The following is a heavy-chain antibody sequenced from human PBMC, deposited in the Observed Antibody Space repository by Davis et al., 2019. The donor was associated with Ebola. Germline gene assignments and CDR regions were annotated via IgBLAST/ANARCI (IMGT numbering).Heavy chain of an antibody. CDR1: GGSISGYY. Sequence: SETLSLTCTVSGGSISGYYWNWIRQPPGKGLEWIGEINHSGSTNYNPSLKSRVTISVDTSKNQFSLKLSSVTAADTAVYYCARVITDYGAKYFDYWGQGTLVTVSS. J-gene: IGHJ4*02. CDR2: INHSGST. D-gene: IGHD4-17*01. CDR3: ARVITDYGAKYFDY. V-gene: IGHV4-34*01.